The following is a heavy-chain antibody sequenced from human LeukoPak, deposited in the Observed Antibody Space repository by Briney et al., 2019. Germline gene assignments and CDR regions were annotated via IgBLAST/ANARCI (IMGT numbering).Heavy chain of an antibody. V-gene: IGHV1-46*01. J-gene: IGHJ4*02. D-gene: IGHD6-19*01. CDR2: INPSGGST. Sequence: ASVKVSCKXSGYTFTSYYMHWVRQAPGQGLEWMGIINPSGGSTSYSQKFQGRVTMTRDTSTSTVYMELSSLRTEDTAVYYCAREPGIAVAGSFDYWGQGTLVTVSS. CDR3: AREPGIAVAGSFDY. CDR1: GYTFTSYY.